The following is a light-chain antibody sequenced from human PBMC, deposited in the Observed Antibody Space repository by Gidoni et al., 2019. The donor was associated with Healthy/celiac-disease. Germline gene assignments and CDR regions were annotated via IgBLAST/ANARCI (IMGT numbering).Light chain of an antibody. J-gene: IGKJ1*01. CDR2: AAS. Sequence: DIHLTQSPSFLSASVGDRVTITCRASQGISSYLAWYQQKPGKAPKLLIYAASTLQSGVPSRFSGSGSGTEFTLTISSLQPEDFATYYCQQLNSYPQTCGQGTKVEIK. CDR1: QGISSY. CDR3: QQLNSYPQT. V-gene: IGKV1-9*01.